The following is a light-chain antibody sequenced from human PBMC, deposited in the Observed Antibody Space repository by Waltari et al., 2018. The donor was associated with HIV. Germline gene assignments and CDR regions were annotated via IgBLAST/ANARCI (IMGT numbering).Light chain of an antibody. CDR1: QSLLHSDGNNY. J-gene: IGKJ5*01. CDR2: LGS. CDR3: MQSLQTPT. Sequence: DIVMTQSPLSLPVTPGEPASISCRSSQSLLHSDGNNYLEWYGHKPGQSPPLLIHLGSHRASGVPYSFSGSGSGTHFTLKITKVEAEDVGIFFCMQSLQTPTFGQGTRLDIK. V-gene: IGKV2-28*01.